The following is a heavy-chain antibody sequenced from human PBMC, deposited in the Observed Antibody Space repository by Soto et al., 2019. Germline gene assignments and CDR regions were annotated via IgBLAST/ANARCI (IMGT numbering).Heavy chain of an antibody. J-gene: IGHJ4*02. CDR3: ARRYGYSFDY. CDR1: GGSISSYY. V-gene: IGHV4-59*08. D-gene: IGHD1-20*01. CDR2: IYYSGST. Sequence: QVQLQESGPGLVKPSETLSLTCTVSGGSISSYYWSWIRQPPGKGLEWFGDIYYSGSTNYNPCLKSRVTISVAPSKNQFSLKLSSVTAADTAVYYCARRYGYSFDYWGQGTLVTVSS.